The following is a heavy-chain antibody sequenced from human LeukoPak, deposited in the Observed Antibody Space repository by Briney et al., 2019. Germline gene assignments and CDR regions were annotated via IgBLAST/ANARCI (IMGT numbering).Heavy chain of an antibody. V-gene: IGHV3-30-3*01. CDR2: ISFDGNQE. CDR3: VRDPVPYSSGYADY. J-gene: IGHJ4*02. Sequence: GGSLRLSCEASGFTFDNYAMHWVRQAPGRQLEWVAVISFDGNQEYYPDSVKGRFTISRDNSKNTLYLQMNGLKTEDTAVYYCVRDPVPYSSGYADYWGQGTLVTVSS. D-gene: IGHD6-19*01. CDR1: GFTFDNYA.